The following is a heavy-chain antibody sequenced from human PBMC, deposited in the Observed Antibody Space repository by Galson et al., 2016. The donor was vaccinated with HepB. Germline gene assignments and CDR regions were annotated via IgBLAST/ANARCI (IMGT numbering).Heavy chain of an antibody. CDR2: MYISGSA. CDR3: ARAGYDGDFWSGFFDH. J-gene: IGHJ4*02. D-gene: IGHD3-3*01. Sequence: LTCTVSGVSISNPTYYWSWIRQSAEKGLEWIGRMYISGSANYNPSLRGRATISVDTSKNQFSLNLNSVTAADTAVYYCARAGYDGDFWSGFFDHWGQGMLVTVSS. CDR1: GVSISNPTYY. V-gene: IGHV4-61*02.